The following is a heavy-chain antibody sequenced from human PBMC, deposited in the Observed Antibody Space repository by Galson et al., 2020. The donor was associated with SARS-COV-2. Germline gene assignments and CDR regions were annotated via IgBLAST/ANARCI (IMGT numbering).Heavy chain of an antibody. CDR2: IYYTGST. J-gene: IGHJ4*02. V-gene: IGHV4-30-4*01. CDR1: GGSITGGDYY. Sequence: SETLSLTCTVSGGSITGGDYYWSWIRQPPGTGLEWIGYIYYTGSTNYNPSLKSRLSISIDKSKNQFSLKLSSVTAADTAVYYCARAGYDFWSGSRYFDYWGQGTLVTFSS. CDR3: ARAGYDFWSGSRYFDY. D-gene: IGHD3-3*01.